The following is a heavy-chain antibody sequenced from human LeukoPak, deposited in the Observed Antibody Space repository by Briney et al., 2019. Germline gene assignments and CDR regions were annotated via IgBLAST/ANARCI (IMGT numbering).Heavy chain of an antibody. CDR3: AKAAYGDYVNWFDP. Sequence: SGGSLRLSCAASGFTFSSHAMTWVRQAPGKGLEWVSSIGGIGASTYYADSVKGRFTISRDNSKNTLYLQMNSLRAEDTALYYCAKAAYGDYVNWFDPWGQGILVIVSS. CDR2: IGGIGAST. D-gene: IGHD4-17*01. CDR1: GFTFSSHA. V-gene: IGHV3-23*01. J-gene: IGHJ5*02.